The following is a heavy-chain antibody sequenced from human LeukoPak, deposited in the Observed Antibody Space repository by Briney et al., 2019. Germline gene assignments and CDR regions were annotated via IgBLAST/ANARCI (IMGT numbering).Heavy chain of an antibody. V-gene: IGHV2-5*02. D-gene: IGHD6-19*01. J-gene: IGHJ4*02. CDR1: GFSLSTSGVG. Sequence: SGPTLVNPTQTLTLTCTFSGFSLSTSGVGVGWVRQPPGKALEWLALIYWDDDQRYSPSLKSRLTITKDTSKNQVVLTMTNMDPVDTATYYCAHTRITVAGKGFDYWGQGTLVTVSS. CDR3: AHTRITVAGKGFDY. CDR2: IYWDDDQ.